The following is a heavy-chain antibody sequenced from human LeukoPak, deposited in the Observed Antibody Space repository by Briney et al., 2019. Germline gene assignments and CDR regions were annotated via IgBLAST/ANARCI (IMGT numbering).Heavy chain of an antibody. CDR3: AREGGGSGSYYRSLDY. CDR1: DHSLSSGYS. D-gene: IGHD3-10*01. CDR2: IYQSGST. J-gene: IGHJ4*02. Sequence: SQTLSLTCAVSDHSLSSGYSWGWIRQPPGKGLEWIASIYQSGSTYYNSSLKSRVTISVDTSKNQFSLKLSSVTAADTAVYYCAREGGGSGSYYRSLDYWGQGTVVTVSS. V-gene: IGHV4-38-2*02.